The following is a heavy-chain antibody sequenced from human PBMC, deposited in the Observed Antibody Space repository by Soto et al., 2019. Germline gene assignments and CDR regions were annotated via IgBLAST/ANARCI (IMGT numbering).Heavy chain of an antibody. D-gene: IGHD6-19*01. CDR3: ARVAAVAGTGAFDI. CDR1: GYTFTGYY. CDR2: INPNSGGT. V-gene: IGHV1-2*04. Sequence: ASVKVSCKASGYTFTGYYMHWVRQAPGQGLEWMGWINPNSGGTNYAQKFQGWVAMTRDTSISTAYMELSRLRSDDTAVYYCARVAAVAGTGAFDIWGQGTMVTVSS. J-gene: IGHJ3*02.